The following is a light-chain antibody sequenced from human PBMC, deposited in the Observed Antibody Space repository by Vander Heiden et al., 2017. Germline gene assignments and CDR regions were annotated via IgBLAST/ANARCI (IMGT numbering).Light chain of an antibody. V-gene: IGLV8-61*01. Sequence: QPVVTQEPSFSVSPGGTVTLTCGLSSGSVSTSYYPSGYQQTPGQAPRTLIYSTNTRSSGVPDRFSGSILGNKAALTITGAQADDESDYYCGLYMGSGIWVFGGGTKLTVL. J-gene: IGLJ3*02. CDR3: GLYMGSGIWV. CDR1: SGSVSTSYY. CDR2: STN.